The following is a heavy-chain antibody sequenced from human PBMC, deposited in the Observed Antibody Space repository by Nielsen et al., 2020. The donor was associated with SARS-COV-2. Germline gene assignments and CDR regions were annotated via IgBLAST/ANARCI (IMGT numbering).Heavy chain of an antibody. CDR1: GFAVSSNY. J-gene: IGHJ4*02. V-gene: IGHV3-53*05. CDR3: AKVGVGFGELSLDY. D-gene: IGHD3-10*01. Sequence: GESLKISCAASGFAVSSNYMSWVRQSPVKGLEWVSVIYSGGATHYADSVKGRFTISRDNAKNSLYLQMNSLRAEDTALYYCAKVGVGFGELSLDYWGQGTLVTVSS. CDR2: IYSGGAT.